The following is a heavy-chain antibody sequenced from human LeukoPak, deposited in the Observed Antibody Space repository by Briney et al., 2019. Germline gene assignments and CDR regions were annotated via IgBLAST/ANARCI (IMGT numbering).Heavy chain of an antibody. CDR2: ISYDGSNK. D-gene: IGHD6-13*01. CDR3: ATEIAAAAFFDY. J-gene: IGHJ4*02. Sequence: PGGSLRLSCAASGFTVSRNYMSWVRQAPGKGLEWVAVISYDGSNKYYADSVKGRFTISRDNSKNTLYLQMNSLRAEDTAVYYCATEIAAAAFFDYWGQGTLVTVSS. V-gene: IGHV3-30-3*01. CDR1: GFTVSRNY.